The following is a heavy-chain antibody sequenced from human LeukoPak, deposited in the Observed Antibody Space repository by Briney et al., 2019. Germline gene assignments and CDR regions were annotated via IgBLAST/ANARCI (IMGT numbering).Heavy chain of an antibody. J-gene: IGHJ6*03. CDR1: GFTFSSYG. Sequence: GGSLRLSCAASGFTFSSYGMHWVRQAPGKGLEWVAFIRYDGSNKYYADSVKGRFTISSDNPKNTLYLQMNSLRAEDTAVYYCASSVWGGYRAYYMDVWGKGTTVTVSS. V-gene: IGHV3-30*02. CDR2: IRYDGSNK. D-gene: IGHD3-16*02. CDR3: ASSVWGGYRAYYMDV.